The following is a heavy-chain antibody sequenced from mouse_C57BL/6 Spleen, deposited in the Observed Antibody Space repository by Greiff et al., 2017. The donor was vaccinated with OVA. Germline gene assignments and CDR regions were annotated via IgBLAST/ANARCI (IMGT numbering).Heavy chain of an antibody. J-gene: IGHJ2*01. CDR1: GFTFSSYA. CDR3: ARRDYGSPYFDY. D-gene: IGHD1-1*01. Sequence: EVMLVESGGGLVKPGGSLKLSCAASGFTFSSYAMSWVRQTPEKRLEWVATISDGGSYTYYPDNVKGRFTISRDNAKNNLYLQMSHLKSEDTAMYYCARRDYGSPYFDYWGQGTTLTVSS. V-gene: IGHV5-4*03. CDR2: ISDGGSYT.